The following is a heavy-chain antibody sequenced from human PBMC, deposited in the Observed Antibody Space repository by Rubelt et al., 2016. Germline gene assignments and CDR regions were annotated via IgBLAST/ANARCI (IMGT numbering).Heavy chain of an antibody. CDR2: IDSDGTR. CDR1: EFSVSTKY. CDR3: ASPDPGDGWGY. Sequence: EVQLMESGGGLIQPGGSLRLSCAASEFSVSTKYMSWVRQAPGKGLEWVSVIDSDGTRDYADSVKGRFTISRDNAKNSMYLQMNSLRPDDTAVYYCASPDPGDGWGYWGQGTVVTVSA. D-gene: IGHD3-10*01. V-gene: IGHV3-53*01. J-gene: IGHJ4*02.